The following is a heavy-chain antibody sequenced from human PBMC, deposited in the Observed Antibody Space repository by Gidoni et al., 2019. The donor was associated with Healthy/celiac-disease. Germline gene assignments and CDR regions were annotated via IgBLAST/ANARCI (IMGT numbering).Heavy chain of an antibody. CDR1: GFTFRSYA. D-gene: IGHD3-9*01. CDR2: ISYDGSNK. CDR3: ARDFDRVLRYFDWLGHTYGMDV. J-gene: IGHJ6*02. V-gene: IGHV3-30-3*01. Sequence: QVQLVESGGGVVQPGRSLRLSCEASGFTFRSYAMHWVRQAPGKGLEWVAVISYDGSNKYYADSVKGRFTISRDNSKNTLYLQMNSLRAEDTAVYYCARDFDRVLRYFDWLGHTYGMDVWGQGTTVTVSS.